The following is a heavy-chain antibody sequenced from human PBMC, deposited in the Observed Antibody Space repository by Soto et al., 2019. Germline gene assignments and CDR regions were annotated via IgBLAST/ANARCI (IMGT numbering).Heavy chain of an antibody. Sequence: GGSLRLSCAASGFTFSNYGMHWVRQAPGKGLEWVAVISYDGSNKYYADSVKGRFTISRDNSKNTLYLQMNSLRAEDTAVYYCAKAVGYCSSTSCRDYYFYYGMDVWGQGTTVTVSS. J-gene: IGHJ6*02. V-gene: IGHV3-30*18. CDR1: GFTFSNYG. CDR2: ISYDGSNK. D-gene: IGHD2-2*01. CDR3: AKAVGYCSSTSCRDYYFYYGMDV.